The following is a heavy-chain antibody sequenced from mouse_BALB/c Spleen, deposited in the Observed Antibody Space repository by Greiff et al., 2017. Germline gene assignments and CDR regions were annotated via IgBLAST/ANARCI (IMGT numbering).Heavy chain of an antibody. Sequence: VQRVESGPELVKPGASVRISCKASGYTFTSYYIHWVKQRPGQGLEWIGWIYPGNVNTKYNEKFKGKATLTADKSSSTAYMQLSSLTSEDSAVYYCARSYYGYWGQGTTLTVSS. CDR2: IYPGNVNT. J-gene: IGHJ2*01. CDR1: GYTFTSYY. V-gene: IGHV1S56*01. CDR3: ARSYYGY.